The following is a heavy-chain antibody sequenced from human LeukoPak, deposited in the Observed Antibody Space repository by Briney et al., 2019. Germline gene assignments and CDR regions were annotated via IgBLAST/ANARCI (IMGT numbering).Heavy chain of an antibody. Sequence: SQTLSLTCTVSGGSISSGGYYWSWIRQPPGKGLEWIGYIYHSGSTYYNPSLKSRVTTLVDMSKNQFSLKLTSVTAADTAVYYCARGGGDHDYLDYWGQGTLVTVSS. CDR1: GGSISSGGYY. CDR3: ARGGGDHDYLDY. J-gene: IGHJ4*02. D-gene: IGHD4/OR15-4a*01. V-gene: IGHV4-30-2*01. CDR2: IYHSGST.